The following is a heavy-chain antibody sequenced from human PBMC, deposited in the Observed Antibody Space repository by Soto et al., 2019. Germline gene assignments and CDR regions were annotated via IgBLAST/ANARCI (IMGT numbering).Heavy chain of an antibody. CDR2: ISAYNGNT. D-gene: IGHD3-22*01. Sequence: ASVKVSCKASGYTFTSYGISWGRQAPGQGLEWMGWISAYNGNTNYAQKIQGGVTMTTTTSTSTAYMELRRLRTDDTAVYYCAREGRDRYYYDSSGYYLFNYWGQGTLVTVSS. CDR3: AREGRDRYYYDSSGYYLFNY. CDR1: GYTFTSYG. J-gene: IGHJ4*02. V-gene: IGHV1-18*01.